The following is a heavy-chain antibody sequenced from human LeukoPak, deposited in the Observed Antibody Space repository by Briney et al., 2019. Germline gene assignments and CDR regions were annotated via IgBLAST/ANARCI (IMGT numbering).Heavy chain of an antibody. CDR2: VYSSGNT. V-gene: IGHV4-61*02. Sequence: PSQTLSLTCTVSGDSISSGTYYWSWIRQPAGKGLEWIGRVYSSGNTNYNPSLKSRVTISMDTSKNQFSLKLSSATAADTAAYYCARGVGSSSSNWFDPWGQGTLVTVSS. CDR1: GDSISSGTYY. CDR3: ARGVGSSSSNWFDP. J-gene: IGHJ5*02. D-gene: IGHD6-6*01.